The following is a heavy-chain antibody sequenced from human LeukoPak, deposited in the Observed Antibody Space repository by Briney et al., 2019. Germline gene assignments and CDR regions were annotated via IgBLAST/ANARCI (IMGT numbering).Heavy chain of an antibody. CDR1: GYTFTGYY. CDR2: INPNSGGT. J-gene: IGHJ4*02. Sequence: ASVTVSCKASGYTFTGYYMHWVRQAPGQGLEWMGWINPNSGGTNYAQKFQGRVTITRDTSISTAYMELSRLRSGDTAVYYCARIIAVAEDFDYWGQGTLVTVAS. D-gene: IGHD6-19*01. V-gene: IGHV1-2*02. CDR3: ARIIAVAEDFDY.